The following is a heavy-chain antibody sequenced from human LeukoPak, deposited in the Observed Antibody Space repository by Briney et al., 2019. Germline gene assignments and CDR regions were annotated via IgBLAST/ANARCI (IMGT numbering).Heavy chain of an antibody. CDR2: ISYDGSNK. V-gene: IGHV3-30*03. Sequence: GGSLRLSCAASGFTFSSYGMPWVRQAPGKGLEWVAVISYDGSNKYYADSVKGRFTISRDNAKNSLYLQMNSLRAEDTAVYYCARDMSYSSPPGDYWGQGTLVTVSS. CDR1: GFTFSSYG. J-gene: IGHJ4*02. CDR3: ARDMSYSSPPGDY. D-gene: IGHD6-13*01.